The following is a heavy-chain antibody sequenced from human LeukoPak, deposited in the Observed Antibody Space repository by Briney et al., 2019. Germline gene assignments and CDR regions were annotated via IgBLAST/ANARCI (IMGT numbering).Heavy chain of an antibody. CDR1: GGTFSSYA. J-gene: IGHJ4*02. CDR3: ARRQDKIAAAGGD. D-gene: IGHD6-13*01. Sequence: ASVKVSCKASGGTFSSYAISWVRQAPGQGLEWMGGIIPIFGTANYAQKFQGRVTITADESTSTAYMELSSLRSEDTAVYCGARRQDKIAAAGGDWGQGTLATVSS. V-gene: IGHV1-69*13. CDR2: IIPIFGTA.